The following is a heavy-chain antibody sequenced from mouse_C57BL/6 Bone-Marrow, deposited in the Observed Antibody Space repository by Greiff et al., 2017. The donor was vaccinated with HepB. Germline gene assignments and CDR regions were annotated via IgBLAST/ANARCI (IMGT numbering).Heavy chain of an antibody. D-gene: IGHD2-2*01. CDR2: ISDGGSYT. CDR1: GFTFSSYA. Sequence: EVHLVESGGGLVKPGGSLKLSCAASGFTFSSYAMSWVRQTPEKRLEWVATISDGGSYTYYPDNVKGRFTISRDNAKNNLYLQMSHLKSEDTAMYYCARVLYGYDYWGQGTTLTVSS. J-gene: IGHJ2*01. V-gene: IGHV5-4*01. CDR3: ARVLYGYDY.